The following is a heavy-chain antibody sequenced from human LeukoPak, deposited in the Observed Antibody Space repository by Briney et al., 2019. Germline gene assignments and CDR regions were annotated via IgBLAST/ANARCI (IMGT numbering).Heavy chain of an antibody. J-gene: IGHJ4*02. CDR3: AKDSVGVAGPDY. Sequence: PGGSLRLSCAASGFTFSMYAMSWVRQAPGKGLEWASVISVDGGGTYYADSVKGLFTISRDNSKSTLYLQMNSLRAEDTAVYYCAKDSVGVAGPDYWGQGSLVTVSS. D-gene: IGHD6-19*01. V-gene: IGHV3-23*01. CDR1: GFTFSMYA. CDR2: ISVDGGGT.